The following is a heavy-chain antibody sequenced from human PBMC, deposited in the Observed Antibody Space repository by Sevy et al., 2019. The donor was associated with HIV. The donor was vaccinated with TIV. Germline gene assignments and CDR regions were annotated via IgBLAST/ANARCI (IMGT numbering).Heavy chain of an antibody. Sequence: ASVKVSCKASGYTFTNYGITWVRQAPGQGLEWMGWLSGYHGNTNYAQKLQGRVTMTTDTSTSTAYMELRSLRSDDTAVYYCARDEDYCSGGSCYNYYYYGMDVWGQGTTVTVSS. D-gene: IGHD2-15*01. CDR3: ARDEDYCSGGSCYNYYYYGMDV. V-gene: IGHV1-18*01. CDR2: LSGYHGNT. CDR1: GYTFTNYG. J-gene: IGHJ6*02.